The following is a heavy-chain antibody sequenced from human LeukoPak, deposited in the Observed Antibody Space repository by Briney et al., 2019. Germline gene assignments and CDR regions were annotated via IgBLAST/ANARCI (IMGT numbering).Heavy chain of an antibody. J-gene: IGHJ4*02. CDR2: IIPILGIA. CDR3: ARSIAAAATFDY. V-gene: IGHV1-69*04. Sequence: SVRVSCKASGGTFSSYAISWVRQAPGQGLEWMGRIIPILGIANYAQKFQGRVTITADKSTSTAYMELSSLRSEDTAVYYCARSIAAAATFDYWGQGTLVTVSS. CDR1: GGTFSSYA. D-gene: IGHD6-13*01.